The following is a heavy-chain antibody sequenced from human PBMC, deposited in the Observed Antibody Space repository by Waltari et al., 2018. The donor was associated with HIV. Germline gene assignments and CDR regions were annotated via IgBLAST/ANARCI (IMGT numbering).Heavy chain of an antibody. V-gene: IGHV3-9*01. CDR3: VKDGASTIFGVLNGMDV. D-gene: IGHD3-3*01. CDR2: ISWNSGDI. Sequence: EVQLVESGGGSVQPGRSLRLSCTASGIPFVDYAMHSVRQPPGKGLEWVSGISWNSGDIAYADSVKGRFTISRDNTKNSLFLQKNSVRVEDTALYYCVKDGASTIFGVLNGMDVWGQGTTVTVSS. CDR1: GIPFVDYA. J-gene: IGHJ6*02.